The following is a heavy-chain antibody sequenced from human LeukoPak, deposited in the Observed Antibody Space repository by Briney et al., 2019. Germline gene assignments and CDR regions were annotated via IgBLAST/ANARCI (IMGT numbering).Heavy chain of an antibody. D-gene: IGHD5-18*01. Sequence: SVKVSCKASGGTFSSYAISWVRQAPGQGLEWMGRIIPIFGTANYAQKFQGRVTITTDESTSTAYMELSSLRSEDTAVYYCARTRGYSCGDPFDYWGQGTLVTVSS. CDR3: ARTRGYSCGDPFDY. J-gene: IGHJ4*02. CDR1: GGTFSSYA. V-gene: IGHV1-69*05. CDR2: IIPIFGTA.